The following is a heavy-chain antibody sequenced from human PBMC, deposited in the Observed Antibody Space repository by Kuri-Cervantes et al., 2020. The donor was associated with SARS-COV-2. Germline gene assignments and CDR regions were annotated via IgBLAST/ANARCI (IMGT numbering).Heavy chain of an antibody. J-gene: IGHJ5*02. CDR2: IYYSGST. V-gene: IGHV4-39*01. D-gene: IGHD3-3*01. CDR1: GGSISISSYY. CDR3: ARQMMSSITIFGVVITRNWFDP. Sequence: SETLSLTCTVSGGSISISSYYWGWIRQPPGKGLEWIGSIYYSGSTYYNPSLKSRVTISVDTSKNQFSLKLSSVTAADTAVYYCARQMMSSITIFGVVITRNWFDPWGQGTLVTVSS.